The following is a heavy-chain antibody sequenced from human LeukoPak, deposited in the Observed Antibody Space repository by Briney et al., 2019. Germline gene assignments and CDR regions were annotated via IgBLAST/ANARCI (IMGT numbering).Heavy chain of an antibody. CDR1: GYTFTSYG. CDR3: ARGNPKTFDSSWYGGDWFDP. J-gene: IGHJ5*02. Sequence: ASVKVSCKASGYTFTSYGISWVRQAPGQGLEWMGWISAYNGNTNYAQKLQGRVTMTTDTSTSTAYMELRSLRSDDTAVYYCARGNPKTFDSSWYGGDWFDPWGQGTLVTVSS. D-gene: IGHD6-13*01. CDR2: ISAYNGNT. V-gene: IGHV1-18*01.